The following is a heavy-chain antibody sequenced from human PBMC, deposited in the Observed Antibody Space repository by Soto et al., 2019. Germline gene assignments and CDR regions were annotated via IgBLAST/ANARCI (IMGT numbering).Heavy chain of an antibody. Sequence: QITLKESGPTLVKPTQTLTLTCTFSGFSLSTSGVGVGWIRQPPGKALEWLALIYWDDDKRSRPSLKSRLTLTKGPSKHQVVLTLTIMDPVDTATYYCAHTVRYNSGSVEYFQLWGQGTLGTVSS. CDR1: GFSLSTSGVG. J-gene: IGHJ1*01. D-gene: IGHD2-8*01. V-gene: IGHV2-5*02. CDR2: IYWDDDK. CDR3: AHTVRYNSGSVEYFQL.